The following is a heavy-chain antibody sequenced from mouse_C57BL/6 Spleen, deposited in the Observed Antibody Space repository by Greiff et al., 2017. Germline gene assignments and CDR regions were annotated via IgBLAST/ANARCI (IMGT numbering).Heavy chain of an antibody. CDR3: ASITTVVAFDY. V-gene: IGHV5-6*01. CDR2: ISSGGSYT. J-gene: IGHJ2*01. Sequence: EVKVVESGGDLVKPGGSLKLSCAASGFTFSSYGMSWVRQTPDKRLEWVATISSGGSYTYYPDSVKGRFTISRDNAKNTLYLQMSSLKSEDTAMYYCASITTVVAFDYWGQGTTLTVSS. CDR1: GFTFSSYG. D-gene: IGHD1-1*01.